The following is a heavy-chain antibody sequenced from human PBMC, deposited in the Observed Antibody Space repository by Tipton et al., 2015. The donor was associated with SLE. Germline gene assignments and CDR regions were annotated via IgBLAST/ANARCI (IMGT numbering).Heavy chain of an antibody. D-gene: IGHD6-6*01. V-gene: IGHV4-59*11. J-gene: IGHJ4*02. Sequence: TLSLTCTVSGGSISSHYWGWIRQPPGKGLEWIGYIYYSGSTNYNPSLKSRVTISVDTSKNQFSLKLSSVTAADTAVYYCARDRGGSSPVWGQGTLVTVSS. CDR2: IYYSGST. CDR1: GGSISSHY. CDR3: ARDRGGSSPV.